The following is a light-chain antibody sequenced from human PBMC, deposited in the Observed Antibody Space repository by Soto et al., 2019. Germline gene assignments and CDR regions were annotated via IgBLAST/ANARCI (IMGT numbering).Light chain of an antibody. CDR2: DAS. V-gene: IGKV1-5*01. J-gene: IGKJ1*01. Sequence: DIQMTQSPSTLSASVGDRVTITCRASQSISSWLAWYQQKPGKAPKLLIYDASSLESGVPSRFSGSGSGTEFILTISSLQPDDFATYYCQQYNSYSATFGQGTKVEIK. CDR3: QQYNSYSAT. CDR1: QSISSW.